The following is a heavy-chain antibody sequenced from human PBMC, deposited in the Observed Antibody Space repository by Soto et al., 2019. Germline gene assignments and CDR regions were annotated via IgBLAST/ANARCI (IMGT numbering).Heavy chain of an antibody. CDR3: ARDQVAVAGADHWFDP. CDR2: ISIESGNR. CDR1: GYTFSSYG. Sequence: ASVKVSCKASGYTFSSYGISWVRQAPGQGLEWMGWISIESGNRNLAQKFQGRVSLTTEKSTRTAYMEMRSLRPDDTAVYYCARDQVAVAGADHWFDPWGQGTQVTV. J-gene: IGHJ5*02. D-gene: IGHD6-19*01. V-gene: IGHV1-18*04.